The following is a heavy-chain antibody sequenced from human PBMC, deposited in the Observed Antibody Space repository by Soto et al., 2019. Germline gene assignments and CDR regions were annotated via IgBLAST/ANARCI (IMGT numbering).Heavy chain of an antibody. J-gene: IGHJ5*02. D-gene: IGHD1-26*01. V-gene: IGHV4-39*01. CDR2: IYYSGST. Sequence: SETLSLTCTVSGRSSSSSNYYWGWIRQPPGKGLEWIGSIYYSGSTYYNPSLKSRVTISVDTSKNQFSLKLSSVTAADTAVYYCATQEVGGSYVYTFDPWGQGTLVTVLL. CDR3: ATQEVGGSYVYTFDP. CDR1: GRSSSSSNYY.